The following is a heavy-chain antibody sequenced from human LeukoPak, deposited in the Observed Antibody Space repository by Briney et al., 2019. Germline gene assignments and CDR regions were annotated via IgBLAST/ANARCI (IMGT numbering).Heavy chain of an antibody. J-gene: IGHJ5*02. CDR1: GYTFTGYY. D-gene: IGHD2-2*01. CDR3: ARVGHGGYCSSTSCSEFDP. Sequence: ASVQISCKASGYTFTGYYMHWVRQAPGQGLEWMGWINPNSGGTNYAQKFQGRVTMTRDTSISTAYMELSRLRSDDTAVYYCARVGHGGYCSSTSCSEFDPWGQGTLVTVSS. CDR2: INPNSGGT. V-gene: IGHV1-2*02.